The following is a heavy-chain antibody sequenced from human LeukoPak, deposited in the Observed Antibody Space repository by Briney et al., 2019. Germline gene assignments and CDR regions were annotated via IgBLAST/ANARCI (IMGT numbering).Heavy chain of an antibody. Sequence: GGSLRLSCAASGFTFSSYGMHWVRQAPGKGLEWVAFIRYDGSNKYYADSVKGRFTISRDNSKNTLYLQMNSLRAEDTAVYYCAKGSESYSSWYGNSNFDYWGQGTLVTVSS. V-gene: IGHV3-30*02. CDR3: AKGSESYSSWYGNSNFDY. CDR2: IRYDGSNK. CDR1: GFTFSSYG. J-gene: IGHJ4*02. D-gene: IGHD6-13*01.